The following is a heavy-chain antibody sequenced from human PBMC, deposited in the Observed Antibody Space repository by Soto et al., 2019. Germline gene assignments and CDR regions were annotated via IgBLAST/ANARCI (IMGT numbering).Heavy chain of an antibody. J-gene: IGHJ6*02. V-gene: IGHV1-69*12. D-gene: IGHD2-15*01. Sequence: QVQLVPSWAEVTKPGSSVKVSCQASGGTFSSYAISWVRPAPGHGLEWMGGIIPIFGTADYAQKCQGRDTMTADESTSAADRERSSLRSEDTAGYYGASVATQRYYYGMDVWGQGTTVTVS. CDR1: GGTFSSYA. CDR2: IIPIFGTA. CDR3: ASVATQRYYYGMDV.